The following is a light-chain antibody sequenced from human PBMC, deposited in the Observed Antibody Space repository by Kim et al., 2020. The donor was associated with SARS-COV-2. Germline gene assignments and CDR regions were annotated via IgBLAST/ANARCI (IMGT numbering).Light chain of an antibody. CDR1: SSDIGAYNY. Sequence: QSALTQPASVSASPGQSITISCTGTSSDIGAYNYVSWYRQHPGKAPRLLIYAVTERPSGISNRFSGSKSGNTASLTISGLQAEDEADYYCNSYSGGNTFVFGTGTKVTVL. CDR2: AVT. CDR3: NSYSGGNTFV. J-gene: IGLJ1*01. V-gene: IGLV2-14*03.